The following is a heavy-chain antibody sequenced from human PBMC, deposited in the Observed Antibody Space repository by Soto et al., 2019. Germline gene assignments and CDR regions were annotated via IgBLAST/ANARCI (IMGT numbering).Heavy chain of an antibody. J-gene: IGHJ4*02. CDR3: GGGFGATGDIHY. Sequence: QVQLQESGPGLVKPSETLSLTCIVSGGSISSYYWSWLRQPPGKGLEWIGYTYHTGSTNYNPSLKSLVTVSLDTSKKQISLEVRSVTAADTAVYYCGGGFGATGDIHYWGQGTLVTVSS. V-gene: IGHV4-59*01. CDR1: GGSISSYY. CDR2: TYHTGST. D-gene: IGHD3-10*01.